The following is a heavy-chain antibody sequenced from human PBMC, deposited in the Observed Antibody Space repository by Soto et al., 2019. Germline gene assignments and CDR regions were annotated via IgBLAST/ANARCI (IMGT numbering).Heavy chain of an antibody. V-gene: IGHV3-23*01. Sequence: GGSLRLSCVACGFMFSSYSISWVCQPPWKGLQWVSTISISGGSTYYADSVKSRFTISRDNSKKTLYLQMNSLRAEDTAIYFCANIESWSQRPMDVWGQRTTVTVSS. J-gene: IGHJ6*02. CDR2: ISISGGST. D-gene: IGHD3-3*01. CDR3: ANIESWSQRPMDV. CDR1: GFMFSSYS.